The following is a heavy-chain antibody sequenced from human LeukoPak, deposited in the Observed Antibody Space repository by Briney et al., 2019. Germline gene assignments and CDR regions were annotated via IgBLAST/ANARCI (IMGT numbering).Heavy chain of an antibody. J-gene: IGHJ4*02. CDR2: ICTSSSTI. CDR1: GFSFSNYN. V-gene: IGHV3-48*02. Sequence: RPGGSLRLSCAASGFSFSNYNMNWVRQAPGKGLEWVSYICTSSSTIYYADSVKGRFTMSRDNAKNSLYLQMNSLTDEDTAVYYCARDGDDYVFDYWGQGTLVTVSS. CDR3: ARDGDDYVFDY. D-gene: IGHD4-17*01.